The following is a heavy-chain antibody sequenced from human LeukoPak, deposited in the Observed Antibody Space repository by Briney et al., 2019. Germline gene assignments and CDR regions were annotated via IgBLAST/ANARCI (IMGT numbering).Heavy chain of an antibody. J-gene: IGHJ4*02. CDR1: GFTFSSYG. D-gene: IGHD3-22*01. CDR3: ARVGPRYDSSGYYYYVDY. CDR2: IWSDGSNK. V-gene: IGHV3-33*01. Sequence: PGRSLRLSCAASGFTFSSYGMDWVRQAPGKGLEWVAVIWSDGSNKYYADSVKGRFAISRDNSKNTLYLQMNSLRAEDTAVYYCARVGPRYDSSGYYYYVDYWGQGTLVTVSS.